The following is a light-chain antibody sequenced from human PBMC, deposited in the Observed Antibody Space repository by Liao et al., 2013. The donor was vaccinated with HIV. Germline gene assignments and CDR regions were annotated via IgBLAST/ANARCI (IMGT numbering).Light chain of an antibody. CDR1: RLGDKY. J-gene: IGLJ1*01. V-gene: IGLV3-1*01. Sequence: SYDLTQPPSVSVPPGQTATITCSGERLGDKYASWYQKKSGQSPVLVIYEDTKRPAGIPDRFSGSNSGNTATLTISGTQPLDEADYYCLTWDNNHYVFGPGTKVTVL. CDR3: LTWDNNHYV. CDR2: EDT.